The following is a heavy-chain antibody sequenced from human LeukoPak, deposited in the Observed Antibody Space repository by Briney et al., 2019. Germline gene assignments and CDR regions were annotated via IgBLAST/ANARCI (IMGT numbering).Heavy chain of an antibody. Sequence: SETLSLTCAVYGGSFSGFYWSWIRQSPGKGLEWIGEINHGEITNYNTSLKRRIPISVDTSKIQFSLKLSSVTAADTAVYYCARKVYAASLDYWGQGTLVTVSS. V-gene: IGHV4-34*01. CDR3: ARKVYAASLDY. CDR1: GGSFSGFY. CDR2: INHGEIT. J-gene: IGHJ4*02. D-gene: IGHD2-8*01.